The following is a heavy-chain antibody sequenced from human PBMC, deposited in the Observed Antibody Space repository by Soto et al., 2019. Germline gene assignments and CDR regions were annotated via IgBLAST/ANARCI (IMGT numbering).Heavy chain of an antibody. D-gene: IGHD3-3*02. Sequence: SETLSLTCTVSGGSISSSSYYWGWIRQPPGKGLEWIGSIYYSGSTYYNPSLKSRVTISVDTSKNQFSLKLSSVTAADTAVYYCARLSSFHFSHIDYWGQGTLVTVSS. J-gene: IGHJ4*02. CDR1: GGSISSSSYY. V-gene: IGHV4-39*01. CDR3: ARLSSFHFSHIDY. CDR2: IYYSGST.